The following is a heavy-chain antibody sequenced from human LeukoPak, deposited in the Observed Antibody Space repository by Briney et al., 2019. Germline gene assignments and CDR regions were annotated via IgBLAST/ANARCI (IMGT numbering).Heavy chain of an antibody. J-gene: IGHJ4*02. CDR2: IKSKTDGGTT. CDR1: GFTFSNAW. D-gene: IGHD4-23*01. CDR3: TTDPTLFYGGNSKMDY. V-gene: IGHV3-15*01. Sequence: PGGSLRLSCAASGFTFSNAWMSWVRQAPGKGLEWVGRIKSKTDGGTTDYAAPVKGRFTISRDDSKNTLYLQMNSLKTEDTAVYYCTTDPTLFYGGNSKMDYWGQGTLVTVSS.